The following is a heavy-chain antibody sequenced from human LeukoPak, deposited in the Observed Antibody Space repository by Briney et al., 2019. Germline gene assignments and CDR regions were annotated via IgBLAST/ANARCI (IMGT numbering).Heavy chain of an antibody. CDR1: GGSFSGYY. D-gene: IGHD2-15*01. CDR2: INHSGST. V-gene: IGHV4-34*01. CDR3: ARDRRMVGADY. J-gene: IGHJ4*02. Sequence: PSETLSLTCAVYGGSFSGYYWNWIRQPPGKGLNWIGEINHSGSTNYNPSLKSRVTISVDTSKNQFSLKLSSVTAADTAVYYCARDRRMVGADYWGQGTLVTVSS.